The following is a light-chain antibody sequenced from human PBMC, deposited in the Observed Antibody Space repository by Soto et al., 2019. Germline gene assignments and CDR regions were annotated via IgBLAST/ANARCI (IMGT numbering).Light chain of an antibody. CDR2: EVS. J-gene: IGLJ3*02. CDR3: SSYTSSSTLEWV. V-gene: IGLV2-14*01. Sequence: QSALTQPASVSGSPGQSITTSCTGTSSDVGGYNYVSWYQQHPGKAPKLMIYEVSNRPSGVSNRFSGSKSGNTASLTISGLQAEDEADYYCSSYTSSSTLEWVFGGGTKVTVL. CDR1: SSDVGGYNY.